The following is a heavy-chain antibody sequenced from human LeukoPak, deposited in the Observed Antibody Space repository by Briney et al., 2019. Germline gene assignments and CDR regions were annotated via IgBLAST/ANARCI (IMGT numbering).Heavy chain of an antibody. CDR1: GFTFSSYW. CDR2: INSDGSST. Sequence: GASLRLSCAASGFTFSSYWMHWVRQAPGKGLEWVSRINSDGSSTSYADSVKRRFTISRDNANNTLYLQMNSLRAEDTAVYYCAREYYYDSSGYFSSGFVTWGQGTLVSVSS. D-gene: IGHD3-22*01. CDR3: AREYYYDSSGYFSSGFVT. J-gene: IGHJ5*02. V-gene: IGHV3-74*01.